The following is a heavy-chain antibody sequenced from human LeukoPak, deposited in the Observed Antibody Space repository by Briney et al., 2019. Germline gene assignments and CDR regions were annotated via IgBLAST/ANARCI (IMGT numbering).Heavy chain of an antibody. V-gene: IGHV3-23*01. CDR2: ISGSGGST. Sequence: GGSLRLSCAASGFTFSSYAMSWVRQAPGKGLEWVSAISGSGGSTYYADSVKGRFTISRDNSKDTLYLQMNSLRAEDTAVYYCAKDGNWVYYYGMDVWGQGTTVTVSS. CDR3: AKDGNWVYYYGMDV. D-gene: IGHD4-23*01. J-gene: IGHJ6*02. CDR1: GFTFSSYA.